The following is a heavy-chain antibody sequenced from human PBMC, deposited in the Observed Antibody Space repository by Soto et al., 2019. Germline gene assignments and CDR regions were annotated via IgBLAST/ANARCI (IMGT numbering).Heavy chain of an antibody. V-gene: IGHV3-13*01. D-gene: IGHD6-13*01. CDR2: INIVGDT. CDR3: AKIGSRWQSWYFDL. Sequence: EVQLVESGGGLVQPGGSLRLSCAASGFTFSNYDMHWVRQATGKGLEWVSGINIVGDTYYPGSVKGRFTISRENAKNSLYLQMTSLRAEDTAVYYCAKIGSRWQSWYFDLWGRGTLVTVSS. CDR1: GFTFSNYD. J-gene: IGHJ2*01.